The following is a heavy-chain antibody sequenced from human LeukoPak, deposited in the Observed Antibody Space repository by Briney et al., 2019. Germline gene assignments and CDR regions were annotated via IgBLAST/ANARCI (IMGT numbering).Heavy chain of an antibody. Sequence: ASVKVSCKASGYTFTSYDINWVRQATGQGLEWMGWMNPNSGNTGYAQKFQGRVTMTRNTSISTAYMELSSLRSEDTAVYYCAREGYCSGGSCHGGFDYWGQGTLVTVSS. CDR3: AREGYCSGGSCHGGFDY. D-gene: IGHD2-15*01. V-gene: IGHV1-8*01. CDR1: GYTFTSYD. J-gene: IGHJ4*02. CDR2: MNPNSGNT.